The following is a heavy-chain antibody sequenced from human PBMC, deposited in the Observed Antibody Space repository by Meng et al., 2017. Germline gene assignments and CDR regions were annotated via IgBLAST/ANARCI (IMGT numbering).Heavy chain of an antibody. CDR2: ISYDGSNK. CDR1: GFTFSSYA. D-gene: IGHD6-13*01. CDR3: ARGKEIAAAGFYFAY. V-gene: IGHV3-30*01. J-gene: IGHJ4*02. Sequence: GESLKISCAASGFTFSSYAMHWVRQAPGKGLEWVAVISYDGSNKYYADSVKGRFTISRDNSKNTLYLQMNSLRAEDTAVYYCARGKEIAAAGFYFAYWGQGTQVPGSS.